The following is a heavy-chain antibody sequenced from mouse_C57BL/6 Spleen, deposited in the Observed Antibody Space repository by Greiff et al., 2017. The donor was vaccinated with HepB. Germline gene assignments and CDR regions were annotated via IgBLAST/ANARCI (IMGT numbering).Heavy chain of an antibody. CDR2: ISYSGST. Sequence: DVQLQESGPGMVKPSQSLSLTCTVTGYSITSGYDWHWIRHFPGNKLEWMGYISYSGSTNYNPSLKSRISITHDTSKNHFFLKLNSVTTEDTATYYCARKSPTGIDYWGQGTTLTVSS. CDR1: GYSITSGYD. D-gene: IGHD4-1*01. V-gene: IGHV3-1*01. J-gene: IGHJ2*01. CDR3: ARKSPTGIDY.